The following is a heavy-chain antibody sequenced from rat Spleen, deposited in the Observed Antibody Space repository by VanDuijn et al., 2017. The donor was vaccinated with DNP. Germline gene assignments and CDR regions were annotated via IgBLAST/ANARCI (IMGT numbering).Heavy chain of an antibody. J-gene: IGHJ1*01. Sequence: EVQLVESGGGLVQPGRSLKLSCAASGFTFSDYYMAWVRQAPTKGLEWVASISYDGGDIHYRDSAKGRFTISRDNAKDTQYLQMDSLRSEDTATYYCARGSTSIYWYFDFWGPGTMVTVSS. D-gene: IGHD3-1*01. CDR2: ISYDGGDI. CDR3: ARGSTSIYWYFDF. CDR1: GFTFSDYY. V-gene: IGHV5S13*01.